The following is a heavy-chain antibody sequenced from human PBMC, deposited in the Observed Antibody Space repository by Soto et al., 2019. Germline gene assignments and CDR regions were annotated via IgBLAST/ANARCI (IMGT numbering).Heavy chain of an antibody. CDR2: ISTSGVTI. J-gene: IGHJ3*02. Sequence: QVQLVESGGGLVKPGGSLRLSCAASGFTFSDYYMSWIRRAPGKGLEWLSYISTSGVTINYADSVKGRFTISRDNAKNSLYLHMDSLRAEDTAVYSCARSSGSYGSFDIWGQGTMVTVSS. CDR1: GFTFSDYY. CDR3: ARSSGSYGSFDI. V-gene: IGHV3-11*01. D-gene: IGHD1-26*01.